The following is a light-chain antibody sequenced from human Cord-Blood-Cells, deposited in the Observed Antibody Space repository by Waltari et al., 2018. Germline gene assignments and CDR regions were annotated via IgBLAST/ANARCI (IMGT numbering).Light chain of an antibody. CDR1: QSVSSY. J-gene: IGKJ4*01. CDR3: QQRSNWPP. CDR2: DAS. Sequence: EIVLTQSPATLSLSPGERATRSGRASQSVSSYLAWYQQKPGQAPRLLIYDASNRATGIPARFSGSGSGTDFTLTISSLEPEDFAVYYCQQRSNWPPFGGGTKVEIK. V-gene: IGKV3-11*01.